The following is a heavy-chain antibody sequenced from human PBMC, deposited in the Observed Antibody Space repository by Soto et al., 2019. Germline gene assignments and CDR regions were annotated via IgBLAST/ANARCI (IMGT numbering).Heavy chain of an antibody. CDR2: INPDGSEK. J-gene: IGHJ4*02. CDR1: GFTFSRHW. Sequence: GGSLRLSCAASGFTFSRHWMTWVRQAPGKGLEWVANINPDGSEKFSVDSVKGRFTISRDNAKNSLYLQMNSLRAEDTAVYFCAGGYRRSPLFEDCFGYWGQGALVTVSS. CDR3: AGGYRRSPLFEDCFGY. D-gene: IGHD1-26*01. V-gene: IGHV3-7*04.